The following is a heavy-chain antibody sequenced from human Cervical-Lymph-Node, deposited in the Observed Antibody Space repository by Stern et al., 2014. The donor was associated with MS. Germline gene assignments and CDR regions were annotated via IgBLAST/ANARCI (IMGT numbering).Heavy chain of an antibody. J-gene: IGHJ1*01. V-gene: IGHV3-30*01. CDR3: AREFIAAAGNEYFQH. D-gene: IGHD6-13*01. Sequence: MQLVESGGGVVQPGRSLRLSCAASGFTFSSYAMHWVRQAPGKGLEWVAVISYDGSNKYYADSVKGRFTISRDNSKNTLYLQMNSLRAEDTAVYYCAREFIAAAGNEYFQHWGQGPLVTVSS. CDR2: ISYDGSNK. CDR1: GFTFSSYA.